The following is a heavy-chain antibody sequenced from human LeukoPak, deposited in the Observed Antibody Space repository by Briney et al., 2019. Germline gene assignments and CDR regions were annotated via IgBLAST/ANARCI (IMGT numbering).Heavy chain of an antibody. Sequence: ETLSLTCTVSGYSISSGFYWGWIRQPPGKGLEWIGGIYHSGSTHYNSSLKSRVTISVDTSKNQLSLKLSSVTAADTAVYYCARGVGLTQGGTFDYWGQGTLVTVSS. CDR2: IYHSGST. J-gene: IGHJ4*02. CDR1: GYSISSGFY. CDR3: ARGVGLTQGGTFDY. V-gene: IGHV4-38-2*02. D-gene: IGHD1-1*01.